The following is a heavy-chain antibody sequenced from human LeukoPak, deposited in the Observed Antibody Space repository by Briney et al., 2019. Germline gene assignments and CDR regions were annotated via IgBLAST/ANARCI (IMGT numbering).Heavy chain of an antibody. V-gene: IGHV1-18*01. CDR1: GYTLTELS. D-gene: IGHD6-19*01. J-gene: IGHJ4*02. CDR2: ISAYNGNT. Sequence: ASVKVSCKVSGYTLTELSMHWVRQAPGQGLEWMGWISAYNGNTNYAQKLQGRVTMTTDTSTSTAYMELRSLRSDDTAVYYCARTIAVADYWGQGTLVTVSS. CDR3: ARTIAVADY.